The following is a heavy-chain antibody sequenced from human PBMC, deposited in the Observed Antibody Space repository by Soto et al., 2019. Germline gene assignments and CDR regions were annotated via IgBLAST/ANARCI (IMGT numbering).Heavy chain of an antibody. V-gene: IGHV3-23*01. D-gene: IGHD2-21*01. Sequence: EVQLLESGGGLVQPGGSLRLSCAASGLTFSNYAMTWVRQAPGKGLEWVSAISGSGGTTYYADSVKGRFTISRDNSKNTRYLQMNSLRAEDTAIYYCAKDREGTIADCFDHWGQGTLVTVSS. CDR1: GLTFSNYA. CDR3: AKDREGTIADCFDH. CDR2: ISGSGGTT. J-gene: IGHJ4*02.